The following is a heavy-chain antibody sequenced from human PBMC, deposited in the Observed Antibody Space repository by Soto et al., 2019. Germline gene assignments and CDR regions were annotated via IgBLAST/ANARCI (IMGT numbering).Heavy chain of an antibody. J-gene: IGHJ3*02. CDR2: ISGSGGST. Sequence: PRGALPVPCAASVFTFSIYAMSWVRQAPGKGLEWVSAISGSGGSTYYADSVKGRFTISIDNSKNTLYLQMNSLRAEDTAVYYCAKDPSSGPLDAFDIWGQGTLFTVSS. CDR1: VFTFSIYA. CDR3: AKDPSSGPLDAFDI. D-gene: IGHD3-22*01. V-gene: IGHV3-23*01.